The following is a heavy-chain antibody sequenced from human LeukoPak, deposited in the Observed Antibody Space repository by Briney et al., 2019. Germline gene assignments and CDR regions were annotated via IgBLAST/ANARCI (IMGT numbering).Heavy chain of an antibody. CDR3: ARDTGLLWFGIDY. CDR1: GGSISNSDYY. D-gene: IGHD3-10*01. Sequence: SETLSLTCTVSGGSISNSDYYWGWLRQPPGKGLEWIGGVYYSGSTYYNLSLKSRVTISVDTSKNQFSLKLNSVTAADTAVYYCARDTGLLWFGIDYWGQGTLVTVSS. CDR2: VYYSGST. V-gene: IGHV4-39*07. J-gene: IGHJ4*02.